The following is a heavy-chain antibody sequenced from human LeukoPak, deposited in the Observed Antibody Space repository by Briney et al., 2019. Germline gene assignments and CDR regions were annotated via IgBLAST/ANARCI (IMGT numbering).Heavy chain of an antibody. D-gene: IGHD6-13*01. CDR3: ATLNLMYSSSSWYVPWFDP. Sequence: APVKVSCKVSGYTLTELSMHWVRQAPGKGLEWMGGFDPEDGETIYAQKFQGRVTMTEDTSTDTAYMELSSLRSEDTAVYYCATLNLMYSSSSWYVPWFDPWGQGTLVTVSS. CDR2: FDPEDGET. CDR1: GYTLTELS. V-gene: IGHV1-24*01. J-gene: IGHJ5*02.